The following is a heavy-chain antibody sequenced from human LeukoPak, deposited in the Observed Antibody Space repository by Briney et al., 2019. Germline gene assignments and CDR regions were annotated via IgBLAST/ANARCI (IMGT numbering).Heavy chain of an antibody. V-gene: IGHV3-30*01. CDR2: ISYDGSNK. CDR1: GFTFSSYA. Sequence: GSLSLSCAASGFTFSSYAMHWVRQAPGKGLEWVAVISYDGSNKYYADSVKGRFTISRDNSKNTLYLQMNSLRAEDTAVYYCARSKQQLQWFDPWGQGTLVTVSS. D-gene: IGHD6-13*01. CDR3: ARSKQQLQWFDP. J-gene: IGHJ5*02.